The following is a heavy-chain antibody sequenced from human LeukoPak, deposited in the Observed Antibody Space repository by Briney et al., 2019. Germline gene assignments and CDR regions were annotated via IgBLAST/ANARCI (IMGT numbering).Heavy chain of an antibody. J-gene: IGHJ6*03. D-gene: IGHD3-16*01. CDR3: ARGGTYYYQYYYMDV. CDR1: QFTFSSHA. Sequence: GGSLRLSCAASQFTFSSHAMNWVRQAPGKGLDWVAVMSFDGNHIYYADSVKGRFTISRDNSKNTLFLQMNSLNADDTAVYYCARGGTYYYQYYYMDVWGKGTTVTVSS. V-gene: IGHV3-30*01. CDR2: MSFDGNHI.